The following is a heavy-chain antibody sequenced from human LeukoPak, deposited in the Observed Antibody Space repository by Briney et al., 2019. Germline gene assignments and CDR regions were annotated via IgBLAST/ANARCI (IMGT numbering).Heavy chain of an antibody. CDR1: GGSFSGYY. D-gene: IGHD4-23*01. J-gene: IGHJ4*02. CDR3: ARDDNGVNGD. Sequence: PSETLSLTCAVYGGSFSGYYWSWIRQPPGKGLEWTGEINHSGGTNYNPSLKSRVTISIDTSKNQFSLRLTSVTAADTAVYYCARDDNGVNGDWGQGTLVTVSS. CDR2: INHSGGT. V-gene: IGHV4-34*01.